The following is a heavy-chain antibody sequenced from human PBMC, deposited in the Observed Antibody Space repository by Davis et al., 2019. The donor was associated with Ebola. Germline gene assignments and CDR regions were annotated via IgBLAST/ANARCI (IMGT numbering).Heavy chain of an antibody. J-gene: IGHJ3*02. CDR1: GFTFSSYA. V-gene: IGHV3-30*04. D-gene: IGHD4/OR15-4a*01. CDR2: ISYDGSNK. Sequence: GESLKISCAASGFTFSSYAMHWVRQAPGKGLEWVAVISYDGSNKYYADSVKGRFTISRDNSKDTLYLQMNSLRAEDTAVYYCARTPRNYGPNYAFDIWGQGTLVTVSS. CDR3: ARTPRNYGPNYAFDI.